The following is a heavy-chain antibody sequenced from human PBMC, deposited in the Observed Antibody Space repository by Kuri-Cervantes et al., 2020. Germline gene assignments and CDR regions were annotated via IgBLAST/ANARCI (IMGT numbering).Heavy chain of an antibody. CDR2: ISWNSGSI. Sequence: GGSLRLSCAASGFTFDDYAMHWVRQGPGKGLEWVSGISWNSGSIGYADSVKGRFTISRDNAKNSLYLQMNSLRAEDTALYYCAKEGGYWGQGTLVTVSS. D-gene: IGHD1-26*01. CDR3: AKEGGY. CDR1: GFTFDDYA. V-gene: IGHV3-9*01. J-gene: IGHJ4*02.